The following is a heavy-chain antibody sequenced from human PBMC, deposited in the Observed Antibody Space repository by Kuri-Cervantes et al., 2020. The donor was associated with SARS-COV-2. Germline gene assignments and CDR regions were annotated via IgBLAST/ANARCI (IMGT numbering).Heavy chain of an antibody. V-gene: IGHV3-21*01. J-gene: IGHJ4*02. CDR2: ISSSSSYI. CDR3: ARELVFFDY. Sequence: GESLKISCTASGFTFGDYAMSWVRQAPGKGLEWVSSISSSSSYIHYADSVKGRFTISRDNAKNSLYLQMNSLRAEDTAVYYCARELVFFDYWGQGTLVTVSS. CDR1: GFTFGDYA. D-gene: IGHD2-8*02.